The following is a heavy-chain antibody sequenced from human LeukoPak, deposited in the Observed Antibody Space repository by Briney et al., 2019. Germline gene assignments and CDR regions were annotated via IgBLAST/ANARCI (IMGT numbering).Heavy chain of an antibody. J-gene: IGHJ6*02. CDR3: ARGGGYPMIFGVVIIQDYYYYGMDV. Sequence: ASVKVSCKASGYTFTSYDINWVRQATGQGLEWMGWMNPNSGNTGYAQKSQGRVTMTRNTSISTAYMELSSLRSEDTAVYYCARGGGYPMIFGVVIIQDYYYYGMDVWGQGTTVTVSS. CDR2: MNPNSGNT. D-gene: IGHD3/OR15-3a*01. CDR1: GYTFTSYD. V-gene: IGHV1-8*01.